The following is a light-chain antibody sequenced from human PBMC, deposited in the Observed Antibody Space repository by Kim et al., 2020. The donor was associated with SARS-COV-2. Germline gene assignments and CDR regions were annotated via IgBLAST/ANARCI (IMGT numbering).Light chain of an antibody. J-gene: IGKJ1*01. CDR1: QSVSSN. CDR3: HQYNDWPRA. Sequence: EIVMTQSPATLSVSPGERATLSCRASQSVSSNLAWYQQKPGQAPRLLIYGASTRATGIPARFSGSGSGTEFTLTISSLQSEDFAVYYCHQYNDWPRAFGQRTKVDIK. CDR2: GAS. V-gene: IGKV3-15*01.